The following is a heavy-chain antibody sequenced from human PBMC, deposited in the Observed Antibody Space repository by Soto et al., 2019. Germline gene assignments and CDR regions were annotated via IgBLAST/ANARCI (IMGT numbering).Heavy chain of an antibody. CDR2: ISSIGST. V-gene: IGHV4-59*11. D-gene: IGHD1-7*01. J-gene: IGHJ6*02. CDR3: ARGNYHFYYGVDV. Sequence: QVQLQESGPGLVKPSETLSLTCTVSGGSLTTHYWTLIRQPPGKGLEWIGYISSIGSTTYNPSRKSRVSISLDTSRNQFSLKLYSVTAAATAVYSCARGNYHFYYGVDVWGQGTTVTVSS. CDR1: GGSLTTHY.